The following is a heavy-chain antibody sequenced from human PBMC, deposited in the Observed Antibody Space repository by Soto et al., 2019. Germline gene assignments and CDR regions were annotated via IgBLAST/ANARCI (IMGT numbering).Heavy chain of an antibody. V-gene: IGHV3-33*01. J-gene: IGHJ4*02. Sequence: GGSLRLSCAASGFTFSSNGMHWVRQAPGKGLEWVAVIWYDGSNKYYADSVEGRFTISRDNSKNTLYLQMNTLRAEDTAVYYCARWGNNKKLDYWGQGTLVTVSS. D-gene: IGHD3-16*01. CDR2: IWYDGSNK. CDR3: ARWGNNKKLDY. CDR1: GFTFSSNG.